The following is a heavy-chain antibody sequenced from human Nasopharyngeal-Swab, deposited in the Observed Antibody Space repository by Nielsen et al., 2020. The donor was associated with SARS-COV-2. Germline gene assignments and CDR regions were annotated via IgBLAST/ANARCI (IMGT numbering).Heavy chain of an antibody. CDR2: IYYSGST. Sequence: LRLSCTVSGGSISSYYWSWIRQPPGKGLEWIGYIYYSGSTNYNPSLKSRVTISVDTSKNQFSLKLSSVTAADTAVYYCARGSFWYDSSGYPAEGDAFDIWGQGTMVTVSS. J-gene: IGHJ3*02. CDR3: ARGSFWYDSSGYPAEGDAFDI. V-gene: IGHV4-59*01. CDR1: GGSISSYY. D-gene: IGHD3-22*01.